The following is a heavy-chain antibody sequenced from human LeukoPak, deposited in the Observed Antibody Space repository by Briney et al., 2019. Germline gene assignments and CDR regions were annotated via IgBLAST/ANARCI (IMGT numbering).Heavy chain of an antibody. CDR2: INHSGST. J-gene: IGHJ4*02. Sequence: SGTLSLTCAVYGGSFSGYYWSWIRQPPGKGLEWIGEINHSGSTNYNPSLKSRVTISVDTSKNQFSLKLSSVTAADTAVYYCARGYYYVNYWGQGTLVTVSS. D-gene: IGHD3-22*01. CDR3: ARGYYYVNY. V-gene: IGHV4-34*01. CDR1: GGSFSGYY.